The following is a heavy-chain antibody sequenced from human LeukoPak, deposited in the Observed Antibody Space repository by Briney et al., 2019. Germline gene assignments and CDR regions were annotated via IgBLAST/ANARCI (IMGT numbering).Heavy chain of an antibody. V-gene: IGHV3-21*01. Sequence: PGGSLRLSCAASGFTFSSYSMNWVRQAPGKGLEWVSSISSSSSYIYYADSVKGRFTISRDNAKNSLYLQMNSLRAEDTAVYYCVRDHRAYEDTAMVISNYWGQGTLVTVSS. CDR2: ISSSSSYI. CDR3: VRDHRAYEDTAMVISNY. CDR1: GFTFSSYS. D-gene: IGHD5-18*01. J-gene: IGHJ4*02.